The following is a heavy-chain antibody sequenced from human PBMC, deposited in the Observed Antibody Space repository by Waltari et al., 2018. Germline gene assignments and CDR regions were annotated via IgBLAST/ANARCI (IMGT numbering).Heavy chain of an antibody. V-gene: IGHV4-31*03. CDR2: IYYSGST. J-gene: IGHJ2*01. D-gene: IGHD6-13*01. CDR1: GGSISSGGYY. CDR3: ARDLGKQREGYFDL. Sequence: QVQLQESGPGLVKPSQTLSLTCTVSGGSISSGGYYWSWIRQHPGKGLEWIGYIYYSGSTYYNPSLKSRVTISVDTSKNQFSLKLSSVTAADTAVYYCARDLGKQREGYFDLWGRGTLVTVSS.